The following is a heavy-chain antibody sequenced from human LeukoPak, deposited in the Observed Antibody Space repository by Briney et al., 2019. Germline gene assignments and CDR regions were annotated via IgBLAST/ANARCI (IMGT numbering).Heavy chain of an antibody. D-gene: IGHD3-16*01. CDR2: VNPNGFST. J-gene: IGHJ4*02. CDR3: ARDSITFGGFTFDF. CDR1: GYAFISYD. Sequence: ASVKVSCKASGYAFISYDIHWVRQAPGRGLEWVGRVNPNGFSTTYAQKFQGRVTMTSDTSTTTVYMDLSSLRSEDTAVYYCARDSITFGGFTFDFWGQGTLVTVSS. V-gene: IGHV1-46*01.